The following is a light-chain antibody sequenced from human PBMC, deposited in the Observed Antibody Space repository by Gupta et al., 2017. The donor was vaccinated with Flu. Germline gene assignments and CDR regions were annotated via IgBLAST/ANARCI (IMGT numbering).Light chain of an antibody. CDR1: QSVLYSSNNKNY. CDR2: WAS. V-gene: IGKV4-1*01. J-gene: IGKJ2*01. CDR3: QQDESTPFYT. Sequence: DIVMTQSPDSLAVSLGERATINCKSSQSVLYSSNNKNYLAWYQQKPGQPPKLLIYWASTRESGVPDRFSGSGYGTDFTLTISSRQAEDVAVYYCQQDESTPFYTFGQGTKLEIK.